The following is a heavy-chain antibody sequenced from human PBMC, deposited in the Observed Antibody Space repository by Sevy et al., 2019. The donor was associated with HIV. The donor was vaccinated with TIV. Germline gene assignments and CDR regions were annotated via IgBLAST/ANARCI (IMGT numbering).Heavy chain of an antibody. V-gene: IGHV1-24*01. CDR2: FDPEDGER. Sequence: ASVKVSCKVSGYTLTALSMHWVRQTPGKGLEWMGSFDPEDGERIYAQKFQVRVAMTEDTSTDTAYMELSSLRSEDTAVYYCATTKDYYESSGDPFDYWGQGTLVTVSP. D-gene: IGHD3-22*01. CDR1: GYTLTALS. CDR3: ATTKDYYESSGDPFDY. J-gene: IGHJ4*02.